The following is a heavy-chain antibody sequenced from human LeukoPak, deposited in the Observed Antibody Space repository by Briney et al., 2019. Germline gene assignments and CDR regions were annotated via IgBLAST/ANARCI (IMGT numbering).Heavy chain of an antibody. V-gene: IGHV3-21*01. Sequence: GGSLRLSCAASGFTFSSYSMNWVRQAPGKGLEWVSSISSSSSYIYYADSVKGRLTISRDNAKNSLYLQMNSLRAEDTAVYYCARELQLWLRFYYYYMDVWGKGTTVTVSS. J-gene: IGHJ6*03. CDR3: ARELQLWLRFYYYYMDV. D-gene: IGHD5-18*01. CDR2: ISSSSSYI. CDR1: GFTFSSYS.